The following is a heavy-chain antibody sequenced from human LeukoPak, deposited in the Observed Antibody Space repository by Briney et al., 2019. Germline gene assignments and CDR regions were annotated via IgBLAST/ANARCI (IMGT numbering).Heavy chain of an antibody. J-gene: IGHJ6*02. D-gene: IGHD1-26*01. Sequence: SETLFLTCTVSGGSISGSYWSWIRQPPGKGLEWLGYIFYTGSTNYNPSLKSRVTISVDTSKNQFSLKLSSVTAADTAVYFCARRWAYGMDVWGQGTTVTVSS. CDR3: ARRWAYGMDV. CDR2: IFYTGST. CDR1: GGSISGSY. V-gene: IGHV4-59*08.